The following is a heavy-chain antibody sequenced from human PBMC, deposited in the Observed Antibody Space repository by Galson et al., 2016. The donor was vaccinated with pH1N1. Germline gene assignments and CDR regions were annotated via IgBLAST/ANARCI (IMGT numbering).Heavy chain of an antibody. Sequence: ETLSLTCAVSGGSISAHDWWSWVRQPPGKGLEWIGEVYNDGRTNYKASLKSRATVSMDKSKNQFSLTLTSVTAADTAVYYCARWYSTASNTFDVWGQGTLVTVSS. CDR1: GGSISAHDW. D-gene: IGHD1-26*01. V-gene: IGHV4-4*02. J-gene: IGHJ3*01. CDR2: VYNDGRT. CDR3: ARWYSTASNTFDV.